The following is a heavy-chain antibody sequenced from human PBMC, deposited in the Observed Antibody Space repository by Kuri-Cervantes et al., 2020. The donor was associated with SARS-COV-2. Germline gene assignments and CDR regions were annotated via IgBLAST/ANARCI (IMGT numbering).Heavy chain of an antibody. CDR3: ARGLYLLWFGELLGGDAFDI. D-gene: IGHD3-10*01. Sequence: GSLRLTCTVSGGSISSSNYYWGWIRQPPGKGLEWIGTIYYSGSTYYNPSLKSRVTISVDKSKNQFSLKLSSVTAADTALYYCARGLYLLWFGELLGGDAFDIWGQGTMVTVSS. J-gene: IGHJ3*02. CDR2: IYYSGST. CDR1: GGSISSSNYY. V-gene: IGHV4-39*01.